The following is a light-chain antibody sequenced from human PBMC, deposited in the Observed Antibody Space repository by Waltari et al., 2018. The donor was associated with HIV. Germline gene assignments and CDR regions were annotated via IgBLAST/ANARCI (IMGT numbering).Light chain of an antibody. CDR1: QSLLHRSGYNY. CDR2: LGS. J-gene: IGKJ2*01. Sequence: DIVMTQSPLSLPVTPGEAASISCRSSQSLLHRSGYNYLDWYLQKPGQSPQLLIYLGSNRASGVPDRFSGSGSGTDFTLKISRVEAEDVGVYYCMQALQTPPTIGQGT. CDR3: MQALQTPPT. V-gene: IGKV2-28*01.